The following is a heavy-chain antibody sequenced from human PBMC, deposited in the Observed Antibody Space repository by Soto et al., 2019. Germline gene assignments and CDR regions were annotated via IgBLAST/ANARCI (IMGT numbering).Heavy chain of an antibody. J-gene: IGHJ5*02. CDR2: IYYSGST. D-gene: IGHD3-22*01. V-gene: IGHV4-39*01. CDR3: AKVYYDSSGYPNWFDP. CDR1: GGSISSSSYY. Sequence: QLQLQESGPGLVKPSETLSLTCTVSGGSISSSSYYWGWIRQPPGKGLEWIGSIYYSGSTYYNPSLKSRVTISVDTSKNQFSLKLSSVTAADTAVYYCAKVYYDSSGYPNWFDPWGQGTLVTVSS.